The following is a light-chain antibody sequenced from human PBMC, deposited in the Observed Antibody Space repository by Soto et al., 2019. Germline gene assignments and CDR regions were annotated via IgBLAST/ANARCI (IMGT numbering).Light chain of an antibody. CDR3: QQYISYLYT. CDR2: KAS. Sequence: DIQMTQSPSTLSASVGDRVTITCRASQSISSYLAWYQQKPGKAPKLLIYKASSLESGGPSRFSGSGSGTEFTLTISSLQPDDFATYYCQQYISYLYTFGQGTKLEMK. CDR1: QSISSY. V-gene: IGKV1-5*03. J-gene: IGKJ2*01.